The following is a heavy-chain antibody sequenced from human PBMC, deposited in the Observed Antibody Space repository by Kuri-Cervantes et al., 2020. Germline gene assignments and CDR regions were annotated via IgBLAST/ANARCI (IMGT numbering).Heavy chain of an antibody. CDR2: INPSGGST. D-gene: IGHD1-1*01. CDR1: GYTFTSYY. V-gene: IGHV1-46*01. J-gene: IGHJ3*02. Sequence: ASVKVSCKASGYTFTSYYMHWVRQAPGQGLEWMGIINPSGGSTSYAQKFQGSVTMTSYTSTSTVYMELSSLRSEDTAVYYCARDYIGKRRSEKNAFDNWGQGTMVTVSS. CDR3: ARDYIGKRRSEKNAFDN.